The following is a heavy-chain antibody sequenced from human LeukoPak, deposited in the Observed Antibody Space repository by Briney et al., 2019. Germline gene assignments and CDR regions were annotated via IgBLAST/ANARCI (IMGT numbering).Heavy chain of an antibody. Sequence: ASVKVSCTASGYTFTDYALNWVRQAPGQSLEWMGWITTGRGETRYSQEFQRRITFTRDTSASTVYMDLSDLRSEDTAVYYCARGIQLSDYWGQGTLVTVSS. D-gene: IGHD5-18*01. CDR2: ITTGRGET. J-gene: IGHJ4*02. CDR3: ARGIQLSDY. V-gene: IGHV1-3*03. CDR1: GYTFTDYA.